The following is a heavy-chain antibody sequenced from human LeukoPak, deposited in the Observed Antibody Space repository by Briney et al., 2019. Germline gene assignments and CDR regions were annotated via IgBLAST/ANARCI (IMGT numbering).Heavy chain of an antibody. Sequence: TGGSLRLSCAASGFTFSSYEMNWVRQAPGKGLEWVSYISSSGSTIYYADSVQGRFSISRDNYENTLYFQMNSLRAEDTAVYYCAKGRGEHVEGYYYYYMDVWGQGTTVIVSS. CDR2: ISSSGSTI. J-gene: IGHJ6*03. CDR3: AKGRGEHVEGYYYYYMDV. D-gene: IGHD2-21*01. CDR1: GFTFSSYE. V-gene: IGHV3-48*03.